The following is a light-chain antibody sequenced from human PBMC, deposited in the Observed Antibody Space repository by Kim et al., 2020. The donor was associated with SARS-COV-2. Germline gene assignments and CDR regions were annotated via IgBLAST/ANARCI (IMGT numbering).Light chain of an antibody. CDR2: QDS. Sequence: PGQTARITCSGDKLGDKYACWYQQKPGQSPVLVIYQDSKRPSGIPERFSGSNSGNTATLTISGTQAMDEADYYCQAWDSSTAWEVFGGGTQLTVL. J-gene: IGLJ2*01. CDR1: KLGDKY. CDR3: QAWDSSTAWEV. V-gene: IGLV3-1*01.